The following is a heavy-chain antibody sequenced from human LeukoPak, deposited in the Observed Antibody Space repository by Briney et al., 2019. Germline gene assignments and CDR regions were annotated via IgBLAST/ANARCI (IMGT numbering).Heavy chain of an antibody. CDR3: ARQNILYGSGRDAFDI. J-gene: IGHJ3*02. Sequence: GESLKISCKGSGYSFSNYWIGWVRQMPGKGLEWMAIIYPRDSDTRYSPSFQGQVTISADRSINTAYLQWSSLKASDTAMYYCARQNILYGSGRDAFDIWDQGTMVTVSS. V-gene: IGHV5-51*01. CDR2: IYPRDSDT. D-gene: IGHD3-10*01. CDR1: GYSFSNYW.